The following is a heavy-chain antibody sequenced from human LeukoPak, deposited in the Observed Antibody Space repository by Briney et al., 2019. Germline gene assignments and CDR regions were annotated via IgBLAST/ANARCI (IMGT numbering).Heavy chain of an antibody. V-gene: IGHV3-48*03. CDR2: ISSGGSTI. Sequence: GGSLRLSCASSGFTFSTYEMNWVRQAPGKGLEWVSYISSGGSTIYYADSVKGRFTISRDNAKNSLYLQMNSLRAEDTAVYYCARDFGQWELNGGYYFDYWGQGTLVTVSS. J-gene: IGHJ4*02. D-gene: IGHD1-26*01. CDR1: GFTFSTYE. CDR3: ARDFGQWELNGGYYFDY.